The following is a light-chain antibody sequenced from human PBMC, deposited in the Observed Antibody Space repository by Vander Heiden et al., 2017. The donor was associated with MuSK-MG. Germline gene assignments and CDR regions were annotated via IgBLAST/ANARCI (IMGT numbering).Light chain of an antibody. CDR3: QQCYSTPKT. CDR2: AAS. V-gene: IGKV1-39*01. Sequence: DIQMTQSPSSLSASVGDRVTITCRAGQSISIYLNWYQQKPGKAPKLLIYAASSLQSGVPSRFSGSGSGTDFTLAIRRLQPEDFATYYCQQCYSTPKTFGQGTKVEIK. J-gene: IGKJ1*01. CDR1: QSISIY.